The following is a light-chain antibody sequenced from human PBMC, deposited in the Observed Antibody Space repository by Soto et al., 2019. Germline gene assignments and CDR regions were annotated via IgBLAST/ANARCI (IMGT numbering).Light chain of an antibody. CDR3: QHYNVYYMYT. J-gene: IGKJ2*01. V-gene: IGKV3-11*01. CDR1: QSVSSY. Sequence: EIVLTQSPATLSLSPGERATLSCRASQSVSSYLAWYQQKPGQAPRLLIYDASNRATGIPARFSGSGSGTDFTLTISSLQPDDYATYSCQHYNVYYMYTFGQGTKVEIK. CDR2: DAS.